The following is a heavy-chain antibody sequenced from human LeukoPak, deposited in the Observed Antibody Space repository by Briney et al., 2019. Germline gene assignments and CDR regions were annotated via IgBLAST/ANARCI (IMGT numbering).Heavy chain of an antibody. D-gene: IGHD1-26*01. CDR1: GGSISSYY. V-gene: IGHV4-59*01. J-gene: IGHJ4*02. Sequence: PSETLSLTCTVSGGSISSYYWSWIRQPPGKGVEWIGYIYYSGSTNYNPSLKSRVTISVDTSKNQFSLKLSSVTAADTAVYYCAIWASGSYYDYWGQGTLVTVSS. CDR2: IYYSGST. CDR3: AIWASGSYYDY.